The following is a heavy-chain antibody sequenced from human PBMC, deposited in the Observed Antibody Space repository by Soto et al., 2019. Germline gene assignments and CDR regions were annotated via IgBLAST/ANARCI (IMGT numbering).Heavy chain of an antibody. D-gene: IGHD2-21*02. J-gene: IGHJ6*02. CDR2: IYSGGST. V-gene: IGHV3-53*01. Sequence: EVQLVESGGGLIQPGGSLRLSCAASGFTVSSNYMSWVRQAPGKGLEWVSVIYSGGSTYYADSVKGRFTISRDNSKNTLYLQMNSLRAEDTAVYYCARESPVTVDNYYYYGMDIWGQGTTVTVSS. CDR1: GFTVSSNY. CDR3: ARESPVTVDNYYYYGMDI.